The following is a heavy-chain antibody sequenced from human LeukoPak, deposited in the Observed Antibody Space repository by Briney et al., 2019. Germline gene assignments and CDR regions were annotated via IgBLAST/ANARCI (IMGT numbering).Heavy chain of an antibody. Sequence: GESLKISCKGSGYSFATYWIGWVRQMPGKGLEWMGIIYPGDSDTRYSPAFQGQVTISADKSISTAYLQWSSLKASDTAMYYCARPYGYDYGRVDYWGQGTLVTVSS. CDR1: GYSFATYW. J-gene: IGHJ4*02. D-gene: IGHD3-16*01. CDR3: ARPYGYDYGRVDY. CDR2: IYPGDSDT. V-gene: IGHV5-51*01.